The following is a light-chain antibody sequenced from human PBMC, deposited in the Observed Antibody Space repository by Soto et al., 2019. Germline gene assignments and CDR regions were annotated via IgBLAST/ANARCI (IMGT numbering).Light chain of an antibody. Sequence: IQMTQSPSTLSASVGDRVTITCRASQSISGWLAWYQQKPGKAPKLLIYDVSSLESGVPSRFSGSGSGTDFTLTISRLEPEDFEVYYCHQYGSSPATFGQGTKVDI. V-gene: IGKV1-5*01. CDR1: QSISGW. CDR3: HQYGSSPAT. J-gene: IGKJ1*01. CDR2: DVS.